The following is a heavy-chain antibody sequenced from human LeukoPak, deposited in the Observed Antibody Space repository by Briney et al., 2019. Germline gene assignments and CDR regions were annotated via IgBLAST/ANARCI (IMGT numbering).Heavy chain of an antibody. J-gene: IGHJ4*02. D-gene: IGHD1-1*01. CDR1: GGSINGYF. Sequence: SSETLSLTCTVSGGSINGYFCTWPRQSAGAGLECIGRIHTSGTTYYNPSLKSRVSMSVDTSNNKFSLRLNSVTAADTAVYYCAHDPAGHGRYFDYWGQGALVTVSS. CDR2: IHTSGTT. V-gene: IGHV4-4*07. CDR3: AHDPAGHGRYFDY.